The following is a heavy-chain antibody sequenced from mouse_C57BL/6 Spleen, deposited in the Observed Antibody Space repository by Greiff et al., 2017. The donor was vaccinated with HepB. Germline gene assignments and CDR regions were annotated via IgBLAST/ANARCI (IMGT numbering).Heavy chain of an antibody. CDR3: ARAELFYYFDY. CDR1: GFTFSDYY. V-gene: IGHV5-16*01. D-gene: IGHD4-1*01. J-gene: IGHJ2*01. CDR2: INYDGSST. Sequence: EVKLVESEGGLVQPGSSMKLSCTASGFTFSDYYMAWVRQVPEKGLEWVANINYDGSSTYYLDSLKSRFIISRDNAKNILYLQMSSLKSEDTATYYCARAELFYYFDYWGQGTTLTVSS.